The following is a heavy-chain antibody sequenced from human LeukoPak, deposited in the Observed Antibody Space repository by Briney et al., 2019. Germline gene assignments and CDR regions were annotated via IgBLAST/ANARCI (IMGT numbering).Heavy chain of an antibody. CDR1: GGSISSYY. Sequence: SETLSLTCSVSGGSISSYYWSWIRQSPGKGLEWIGYIYYSGSANYNPSLRSRVSISVDTSKNQFSLKLSSVTAADTAVYYCARDSRSWFDPWGQGTLVTVSP. CDR3: ARDSRSWFDP. D-gene: IGHD2-2*01. J-gene: IGHJ5*02. V-gene: IGHV4-59*12. CDR2: IYYSGSA.